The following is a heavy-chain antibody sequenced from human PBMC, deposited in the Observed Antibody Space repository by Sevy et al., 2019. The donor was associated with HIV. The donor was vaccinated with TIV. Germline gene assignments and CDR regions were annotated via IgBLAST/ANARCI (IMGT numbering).Heavy chain of an antibody. CDR2: TYYRSKWYN. D-gene: IGHD3-22*01. J-gene: IGHJ3*02. Sequence: SQTLSLTCAISGDSVSSNSAAWNWIRQSQSRGLEWLGRTYYRSKWYNDYAVSVKSRITINPDTSKNQFSLQLNSVTPEDTAVYYCARDYRGYYDSSGVDAFDIWGQGTMVTVSS. CDR1: GDSVSSNSAA. V-gene: IGHV6-1*01. CDR3: ARDYRGYYDSSGVDAFDI.